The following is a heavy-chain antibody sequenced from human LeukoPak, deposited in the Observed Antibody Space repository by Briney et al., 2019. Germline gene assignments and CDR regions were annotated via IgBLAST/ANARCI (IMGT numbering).Heavy chain of an antibody. CDR2: IWYDGSNK. CDR1: GFTFSSYG. V-gene: IGHV3-33*01. Sequence: PGRSLRLSCAAPGFTFSSYGMHWVRQAPGKGLEWVAVIWYDGSNKYYADSVKGRFTISRDNSKNTLYLQMNSLRAEDTAVYYCASSSYGDYGGDYWGQGTLVTVSS. D-gene: IGHD4-17*01. J-gene: IGHJ4*02. CDR3: ASSSYGDYGGDY.